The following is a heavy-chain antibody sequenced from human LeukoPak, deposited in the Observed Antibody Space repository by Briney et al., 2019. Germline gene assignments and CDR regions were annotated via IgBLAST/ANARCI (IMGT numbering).Heavy chain of an antibody. V-gene: IGHV3-15*01. Sequence: PGGSLRLSCAASGFTFSDAWMNWLRQTPGKGLEWVGRIKSKVHGGTLEYAAPVKGRFTISRDDSENTLHLQMSSLTTEDTAVYYCATDRDATHLNYWGQGTLVTVSS. J-gene: IGHJ4*02. D-gene: IGHD5-24*01. CDR3: ATDRDATHLNY. CDR2: IKSKVHGGTL. CDR1: GFTFSDAW.